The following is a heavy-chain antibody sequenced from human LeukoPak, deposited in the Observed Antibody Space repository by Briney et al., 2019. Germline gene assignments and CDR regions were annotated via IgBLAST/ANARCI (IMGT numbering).Heavy chain of an antibody. D-gene: IGHD3-10*01. CDR2: IIPIFGTA. V-gene: IGHV1-69*05. CDR1: GGTFSSYA. J-gene: IGHJ5*02. CDR3: ASNLLIRGVSSGSLAP. Sequence: GASVKVSCKASGGTFSSYAISWVRQAPGQGLEWMGGIIPIFGTANYAQKFQGRVTMTRDMSTSTVYMELSSLRSEDTAVYYCASNLLIRGVSSGSLAPGGKEPRFTVSS.